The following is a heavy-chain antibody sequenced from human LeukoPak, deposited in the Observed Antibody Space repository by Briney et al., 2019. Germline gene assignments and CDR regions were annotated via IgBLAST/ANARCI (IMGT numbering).Heavy chain of an antibody. D-gene: IGHD3-10*01. CDR3: ARRIWFGEPQFDY. V-gene: IGHV1-2*02. CDR1: GYTFTGYY. CDR2: INSNTGGT. J-gene: IGHJ4*02. Sequence: ASVTVSCTASGYTFTGYYIHWVRQAPGQGLEWMGWINSNTGGTDYAQNFQGRVTMTRDTSINTAYMELSSLKSDDTAVYYCARRIWFGEPQFDYWGQGTLVTVSS.